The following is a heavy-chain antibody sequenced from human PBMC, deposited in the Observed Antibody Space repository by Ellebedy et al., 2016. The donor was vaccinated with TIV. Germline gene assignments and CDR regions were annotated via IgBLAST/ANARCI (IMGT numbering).Heavy chain of an antibody. J-gene: IGHJ6*02. D-gene: IGHD6-19*01. V-gene: IGHV3-21*01. Sequence: GESLKISXAASGFTFSSYSMNWVRQAPGKGLEWVSSISSSSSYIYYADSVKGRFTISRDNAKNSLYLQMNSLRAEDTAVYYCARDLDYSSGWYYYYGMDVWGQGTTVTVSS. CDR1: GFTFSSYS. CDR3: ARDLDYSSGWYYYYGMDV. CDR2: ISSSSSYI.